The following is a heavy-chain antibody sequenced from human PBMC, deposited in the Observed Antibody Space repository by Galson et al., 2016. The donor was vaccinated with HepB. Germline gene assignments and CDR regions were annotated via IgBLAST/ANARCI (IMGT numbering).Heavy chain of an antibody. V-gene: IGHV3-33*01. D-gene: IGHD1-1*01. J-gene: IGHJ4*02. CDR1: GFIFSGSG. Sequence: SLRLSCAASGFIFSGSGTHWVRQAPGKGLEWLAVIWYDGSQKYYIDSVKGRFTISRDNSKNMLYLEMNNLRDEDAAVYYCARDSGYNRFDYWGQGTLVTVSS. CDR2: IWYDGSQK. CDR3: ARDSGYNRFDY.